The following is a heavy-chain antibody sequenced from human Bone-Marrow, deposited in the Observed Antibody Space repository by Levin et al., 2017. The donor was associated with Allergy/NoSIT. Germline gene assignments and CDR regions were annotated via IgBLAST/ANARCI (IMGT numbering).Heavy chain of an antibody. CDR2: IWYDGSKK. D-gene: IGHD3-22*01. V-gene: IGHV3-33*01. CDR3: ARVGYDRSGVDY. Sequence: SCAASGFTFTSYGMNWVRQAPGKGLEWVAVIWYDGSKKYYADSVKGRFTISRDDSMNTLYLQMNSLRAEDTALYYCARVGYDRSGVDYWGQGTLVAVSS. J-gene: IGHJ4*02. CDR1: GFTFTSYG.